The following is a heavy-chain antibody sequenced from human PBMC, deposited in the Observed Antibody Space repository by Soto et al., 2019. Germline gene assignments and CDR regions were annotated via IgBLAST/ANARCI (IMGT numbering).Heavy chain of an antibody. J-gene: IGHJ6*02. Sequence: QLQLQESGPGLVKPSETLPLTCTVSGGSISSSSYWGWIREPPGKGLEWIGSIYSIGSTYSNPSLKSRVTISVDTSKNPFSLKLSSVTAADTAVYYCRRSSRYSTDVWGQGTTVTVSS. CDR2: IYSIGST. CDR1: GGSISSSSY. D-gene: IGHD6-13*01. V-gene: IGHV4-39*01. CDR3: RRSSRYSTDV.